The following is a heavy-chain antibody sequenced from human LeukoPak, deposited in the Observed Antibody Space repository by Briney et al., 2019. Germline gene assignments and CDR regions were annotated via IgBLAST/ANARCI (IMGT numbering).Heavy chain of an antibody. V-gene: IGHV3-30-3*01. Sequence: GGSQRLFCGASGYTFSSYAMLWARRARDRALVGVADLSYDGCNKYYALSIKGILTIYRDNSKNTLYLQMNSLRAEDTAVYYCASPFLGVVVTNNLAHWGQGTLLTVSS. J-gene: IGHJ1*01. D-gene: IGHD3-22*01. CDR1: GYTFSSYA. CDR3: ASPFLGVVVTNNLAH. CDR2: LSYDGCNK.